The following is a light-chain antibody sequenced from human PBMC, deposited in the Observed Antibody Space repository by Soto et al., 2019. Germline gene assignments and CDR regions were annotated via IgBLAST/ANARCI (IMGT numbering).Light chain of an antibody. CDR2: KES. Sequence: DIQMTQSPSTLSASVGDRVTITCRARQSISSWLAWYQQKPGKAPKLLIYKESSLESGVPSRFSGSGSGTEFTLTISSLQPDDFATYYCQQYNSYPWTFGQGTKVEIK. CDR3: QQYNSYPWT. V-gene: IGKV1-5*03. CDR1: QSISSW. J-gene: IGKJ1*01.